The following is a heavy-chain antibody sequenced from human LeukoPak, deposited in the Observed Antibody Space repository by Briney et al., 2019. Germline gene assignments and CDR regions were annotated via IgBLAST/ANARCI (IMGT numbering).Heavy chain of an antibody. CDR3: ATTPAAKGKFLFDS. CDR2: IGSSSSYI. Sequence: MTGGSLRLSCAASGFTFGSYSMNWVRQAPGKGLEWVSSIGSSSSYIYSGDPVKGRFTISRDNAKNSLYLQMNSLRAEDTAVYYCATTPAAKGKFLFDSWGQGTLVTVFS. D-gene: IGHD5-18*01. V-gene: IGHV3-21*01. CDR1: GFTFGSYS. J-gene: IGHJ4*02.